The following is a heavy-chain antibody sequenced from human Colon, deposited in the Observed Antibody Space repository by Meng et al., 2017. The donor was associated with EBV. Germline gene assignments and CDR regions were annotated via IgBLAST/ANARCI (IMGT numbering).Heavy chain of an antibody. CDR2: IHHSGSA. CDR1: GGSMSSGNYY. V-gene: IGHV4-30-4*01. CDR3: ASFDHIPRRNYFDY. J-gene: IGHJ4*02. Sequence: QGQLQESGPGLVEPSPTLSLTCTVSGGSMSSGNYYWSWIRQPPGKGLEWIGYIHHSGSAYYNPSLKSRVSISVDTSKNQFSLNLNSMTAADTAVYYCASFDHIPRRNYFDYWGQGTLVTVSS. D-gene: IGHD2-21*01.